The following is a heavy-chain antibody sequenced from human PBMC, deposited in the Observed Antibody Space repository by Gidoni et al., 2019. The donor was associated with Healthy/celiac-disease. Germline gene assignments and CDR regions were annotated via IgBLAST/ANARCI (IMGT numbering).Heavy chain of an antibody. Sequence: QMQLQESRPGLLKPSETLSLTCTVSGASIPPYYWTGIRQPPGKGREWIGYIYYSGSGNYNPSLKSRVTISVDTSKNHFSLKLTAVTAADTAVYYCARDGGDNTPYWFDPWGQGTLVTVSS. CDR3: ARDGGDNTPYWFDP. CDR1: GASIPPYY. J-gene: IGHJ5*02. CDR2: IYYSGSG. V-gene: IGHV4-59*01. D-gene: IGHD2-21*02.